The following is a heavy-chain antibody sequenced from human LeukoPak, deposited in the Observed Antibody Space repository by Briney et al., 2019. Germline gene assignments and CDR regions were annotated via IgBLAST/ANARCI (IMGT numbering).Heavy chain of an antibody. J-gene: IGHJ4*02. CDR1: GYMFTNYW. CDR2: IYPRDSDT. Sequence: GESLKISCKGSGYMFTNYWIGWVRQMPGKGLEWMGIIYPRDSDTRYSPSFQGQVTISADKSISTAYLQWSSLKASDTAMYYCARRPRNLLSNGYYFDYWGQGTLVTVSS. V-gene: IGHV5-51*01. CDR3: ARRPRNLLSNGYYFDY. D-gene: IGHD1-14*01.